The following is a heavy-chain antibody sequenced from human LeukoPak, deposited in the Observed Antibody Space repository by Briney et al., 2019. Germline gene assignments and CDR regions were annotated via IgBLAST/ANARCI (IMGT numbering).Heavy chain of an antibody. Sequence: GGSLRLSCAASGFTFSNYAMSWVRQVPGKGLEWVSVISGSGGSTNYAASVKGRFTISRDNSKNTVYLQMDSLRAEDTAIFYCAKDYGGNPFDYWGQGTLVTVSS. CDR1: GFTFSNYA. J-gene: IGHJ4*02. D-gene: IGHD4-23*01. V-gene: IGHV3-23*01. CDR2: ISGSGGST. CDR3: AKDYGGNPFDY.